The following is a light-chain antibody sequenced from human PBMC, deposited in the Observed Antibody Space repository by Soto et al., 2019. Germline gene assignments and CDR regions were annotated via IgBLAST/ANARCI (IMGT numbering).Light chain of an antibody. Sequence: DIQMTQSPSSLTASVGDRVTITCRASQDISNYLSWYQQKPGKAPKLLIYEASNLEAGVPSRFSGSGSRTDFTFTISSLQHEDIATDYCHQYDNLPLTFGGGTKVEIK. V-gene: IGKV1-33*01. CDR1: QDISNY. CDR3: HQYDNLPLT. CDR2: EAS. J-gene: IGKJ4*01.